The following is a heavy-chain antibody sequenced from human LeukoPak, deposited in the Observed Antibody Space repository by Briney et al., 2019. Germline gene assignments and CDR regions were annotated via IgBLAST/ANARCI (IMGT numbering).Heavy chain of an antibody. D-gene: IGHD6-13*01. V-gene: IGHV3-66*01. CDR3: ARAGPSSSWHQFDY. CDR1: GFAVSRNY. CDR2: IYSGGST. J-gene: IGHJ4*02. Sequence: GGSLRLSCAASGFAVSRNYVSWVRQAPGKGLEWVSVIYSGGSTYYADSVKGRFTISRDNSKNTLYLQMNSLRAEDTAVYYCARAGPSSSWHQFDYWGQGTLVTVSS.